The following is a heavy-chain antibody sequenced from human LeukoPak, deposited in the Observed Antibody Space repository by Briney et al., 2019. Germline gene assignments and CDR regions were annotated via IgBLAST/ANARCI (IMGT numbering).Heavy chain of an antibody. CDR3: AKVGPQGTIFGVVTY. Sequence: GGSLRLSCAASGFTFSSYGMHWVRQAPGKGLEWVAVISYDGSNKYYADSVKGRFTISRDNSENTLYLQMNSLRAEDTAVYYCAKVGPQGTIFGVVTYWGQGTLVTVSS. J-gene: IGHJ4*02. D-gene: IGHD3-3*01. CDR1: GFTFSSYG. V-gene: IGHV3-30*18. CDR2: ISYDGSNK.